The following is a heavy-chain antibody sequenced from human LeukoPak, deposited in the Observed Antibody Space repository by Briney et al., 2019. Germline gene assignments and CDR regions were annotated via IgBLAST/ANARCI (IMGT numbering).Heavy chain of an antibody. CDR3: AREMATINAFDI. Sequence: PSETLSLTCTVSGGSISSYYWSWIRQPPGKGLEWIGYIYYSGGTNYNPSLKSRVTISVDTSKNQFSLKLSSVTAADTAVYYCAREMATINAFDIWGQGTMVTVSS. CDR2: IYYSGGT. CDR1: GGSISSYY. J-gene: IGHJ3*02. D-gene: IGHD5-24*01. V-gene: IGHV4-59*01.